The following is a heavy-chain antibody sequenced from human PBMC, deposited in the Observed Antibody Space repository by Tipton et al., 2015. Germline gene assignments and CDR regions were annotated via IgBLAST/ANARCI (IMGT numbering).Heavy chain of an antibody. D-gene: IGHD1-26*01. V-gene: IGHV4-31*03. J-gene: IGHJ3*02. Sequence: TLSLTCTVSGGSISGAYNYWSWIRQHPTKGLEWIGYIFYSGSAFYNPSLKSRVTISVDTSKNQFSLNLTSVTAADTAVYFCTSGSYTDAFDIWGQGTTVTVSS. CDR1: GGSISGAYNY. CDR2: IFYSGSA. CDR3: TSGSYTDAFDI.